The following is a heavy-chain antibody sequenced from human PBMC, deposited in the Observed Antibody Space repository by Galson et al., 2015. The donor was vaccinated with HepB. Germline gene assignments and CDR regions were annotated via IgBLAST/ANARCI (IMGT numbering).Heavy chain of an antibody. V-gene: IGHV3-30*04. D-gene: IGHD2-8*02. Sequence: SLRLSCAASGFSFSGYAMHWVRQAPGKGLEWVTYISYDGSRKYYADSVNGRTTISRDNAENSLYLQMDSLRAEDTAFYYCARAKSSSETGGYPVFDYWGQGTLVTVSS. J-gene: IGHJ4*02. CDR2: ISYDGSRK. CDR3: ARAKSSSETGGYPVFDY. CDR1: GFSFSGYA.